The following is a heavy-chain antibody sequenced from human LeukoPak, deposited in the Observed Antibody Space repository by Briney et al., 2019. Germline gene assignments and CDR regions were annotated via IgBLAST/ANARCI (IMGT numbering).Heavy chain of an antibody. CDR3: AADPSQGAAGGR. V-gene: IGHV1-58*02. CDR1: GFTFTSSA. CDR2: IVVGSGNT. J-gene: IGHJ4*02. D-gene: IGHD6-13*01. Sequence: SVKVSCKASGFTFTSSAMQWVRQARGQRLEWIGWIVVGSGNTNYAQKFQERVSITRDMSTSTAYMELSSLRSEDTAVYYCAADPSQGAAGGRWGQGTLVTVSS.